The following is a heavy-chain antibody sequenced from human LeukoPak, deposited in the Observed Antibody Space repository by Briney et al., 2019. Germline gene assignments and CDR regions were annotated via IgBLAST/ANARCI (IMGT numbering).Heavy chain of an antibody. CDR3: ARQYSSSSSSPYYYMDV. CDR1: GYSFTIYW. V-gene: IGHV5-51*01. D-gene: IGHD6-6*01. J-gene: IGHJ6*03. Sequence: GESLKISCKGSGYSFTIYWIGWVRQMPGKGLEWMGIIYPGDSDTRYSPSFQGQVTISADKSISTAYLQWSSLKASDTAMYYCARQYSSSSSSPYYYMDVWGKGTTVTVSS. CDR2: IYPGDSDT.